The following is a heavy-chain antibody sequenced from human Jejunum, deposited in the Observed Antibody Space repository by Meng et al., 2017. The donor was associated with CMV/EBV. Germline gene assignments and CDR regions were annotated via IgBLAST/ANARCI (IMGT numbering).Heavy chain of an antibody. CDR2: LFWNDFR. Sequence: FSGFSLSSSGMGVGWIRQPPGKALEWLAILFWNDFRRNNPSLQSRVTIAEDTSKNQVVLTLTNVDPVDTATYYCAHRRPSTGTFAHWGQGILVTVSS. D-gene: IGHD1-7*01. CDR3: AHRRPSTGTFAH. V-gene: IGHV2-5*01. J-gene: IGHJ4*02. CDR1: GFSLSSSGMG.